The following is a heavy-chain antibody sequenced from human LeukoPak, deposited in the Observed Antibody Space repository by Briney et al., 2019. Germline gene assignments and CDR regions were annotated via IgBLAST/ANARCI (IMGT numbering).Heavy chain of an antibody. CDR2: IYHSGST. CDR1: GGSISSSNW. Sequence: SETLSLTCAVSGGSISSSNWWSWVRQPPGKGLEWIGEIYHSGSTNYNPSLKSRVTISVDKSKNQFSLKLSSVTAADTAVYYCARMYYYDSSGYYSFDYWGQGTLVTVSS. CDR3: ARMYYYDSSGYYSFDY. D-gene: IGHD3-22*01. J-gene: IGHJ4*02. V-gene: IGHV4-4*02.